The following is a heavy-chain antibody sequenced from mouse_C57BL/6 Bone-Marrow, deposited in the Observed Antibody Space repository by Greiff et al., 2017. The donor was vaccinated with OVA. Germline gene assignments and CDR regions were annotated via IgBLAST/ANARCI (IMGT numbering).Heavy chain of an antibody. V-gene: IGHV7-3*01. CDR2: IRNKANGYTT. Sequence: EVNVVESGGGLVQPGGSLSLSCAASGFTFTDYYMSWVRQPPGKALEWLGFIRNKANGYTTEYSASVKGRFTISRDNSQSILYLQLKALRAEDSATYYCARSPYYGSSYEAMDYWGQGTSVTVSS. CDR3: ARSPYYGSSYEAMDY. CDR1: GFTFTDYY. D-gene: IGHD1-1*01. J-gene: IGHJ4*01.